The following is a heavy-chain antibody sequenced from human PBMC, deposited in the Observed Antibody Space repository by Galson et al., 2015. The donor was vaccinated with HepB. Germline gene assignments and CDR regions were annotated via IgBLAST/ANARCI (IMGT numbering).Heavy chain of an antibody. Sequence: ETLSLTCTVSRGSISPYYWSWIRQPPGKGLEWIGYIYHNGNNNQNPSLKSRVTLSVDMSKSPFSRKLSSVTAADTAIYYCARLLSYYYDSSAYYQGGYFDLWGRGALVTVSS. CDR3: ARLLSYYYDSSAYYQGGYFDL. CDR2: IYHNGNN. CDR1: RGSISPYY. J-gene: IGHJ2*01. V-gene: IGHV4-59*08. D-gene: IGHD3-22*01.